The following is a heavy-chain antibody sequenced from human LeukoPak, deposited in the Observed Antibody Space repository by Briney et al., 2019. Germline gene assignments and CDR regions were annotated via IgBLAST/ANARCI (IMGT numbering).Heavy chain of an antibody. CDR3: ARDTPQHLKRYDY. CDR1: GYNFDKFG. V-gene: IGHV1-18*01. J-gene: IGHJ4*02. D-gene: IGHD6-13*01. Sequence: VASVKLSCKASGYNFDKFGIAWVRQAPGQGLEWMGWINTYNGNTKYAHQIQGRVTMTTDTSTSTVYMELRSLRSDDTAVYFCARDTPQHLKRYDYWGQGTQVTVSS. CDR2: INTYNGNT.